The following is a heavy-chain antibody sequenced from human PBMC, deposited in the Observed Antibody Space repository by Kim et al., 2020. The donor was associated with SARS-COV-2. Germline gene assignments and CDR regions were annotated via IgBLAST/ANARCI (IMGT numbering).Heavy chain of an antibody. Sequence: YAASVKGRLTISRDNSKNTLYLQMNSLRAEDTAVYYCARGGLAAAGSLGYWGQGTLVTVSS. J-gene: IGHJ4*02. CDR3: ARGGLAAAGSLGY. V-gene: IGHV3-30*01. D-gene: IGHD6-13*01.